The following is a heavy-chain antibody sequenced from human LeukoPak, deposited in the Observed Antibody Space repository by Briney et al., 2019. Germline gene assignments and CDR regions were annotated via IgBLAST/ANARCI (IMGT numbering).Heavy chain of an antibody. CDR2: IKDDGNEK. J-gene: IGHJ4*02. D-gene: IGHD5-18*01. CDR3: ARWVTTSARGFDY. Sequence: PGGSLRLSCAASGFTFSTYWMSWVRQAPGKGPEWVANIKDDGNEKYYVDSVKGRFTISRDNAKNSLYLQMNSLRAEDTAVYHRARWVTTSARGFDYWGQGTLVTVSS. V-gene: IGHV3-7*01. CDR1: GFTFSTYW.